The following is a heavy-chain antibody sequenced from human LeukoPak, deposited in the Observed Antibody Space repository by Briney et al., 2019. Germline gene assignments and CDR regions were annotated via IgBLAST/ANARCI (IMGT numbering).Heavy chain of an antibody. CDR1: GYTFTSYY. V-gene: IGHV1-46*01. D-gene: IGHD1-1*01. Sequence: ASVKVSCKASGYTFTSYYMRWVRQAPGQGLEWMGIINPSGGSTSYAQKFQGRVTMTRDTSTSTVYMELSSLRSEDTAVYYCAREPQPQRAFDIWGQGTMVTVSS. J-gene: IGHJ3*02. CDR3: AREPQPQRAFDI. CDR2: INPSGGST.